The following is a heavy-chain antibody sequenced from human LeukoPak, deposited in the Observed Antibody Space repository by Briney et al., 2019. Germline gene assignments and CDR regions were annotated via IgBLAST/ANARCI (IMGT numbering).Heavy chain of an antibody. V-gene: IGHV1-18*01. CDR2: ISVYNGNT. CDR1: GYTFTSYG. CDR3: ARPSYYDSSGHSPLDI. Sequence: ASVKVSCKASGYTFTSYGISWVRQAPGQGLEWMGWISVYNGNTNYAQKLQGRVTMTTDTSTSTAYMELRSLRSDDTAVYYCARPSYYDSSGHSPLDIWRQGTMVTVSS. D-gene: IGHD3-22*01. J-gene: IGHJ3*02.